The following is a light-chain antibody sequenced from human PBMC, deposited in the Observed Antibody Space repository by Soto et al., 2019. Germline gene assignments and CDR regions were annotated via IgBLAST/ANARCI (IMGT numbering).Light chain of an antibody. CDR3: QQYRNWPRT. J-gene: IGKJ1*01. CDR1: QTISSW. Sequence: DIQMTQSPSTLSGSVGDRVTITCRASQTISSWLAWYQQKPGKAPKLLIYKSSILESGVPSRFSGRGSATEFTLTISSLQSEDYAVYYCQQYRNWPRTFGQGTKVDIK. CDR2: KSS. V-gene: IGKV1-5*03.